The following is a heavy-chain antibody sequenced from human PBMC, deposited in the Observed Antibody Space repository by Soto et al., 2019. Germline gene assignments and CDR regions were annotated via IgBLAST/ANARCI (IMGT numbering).Heavy chain of an antibody. CDR1: GFSLITSGVG. J-gene: IGHJ5*02. Sequence: SGPTLVNPTPTLPLTCTFSGFSLITSGVGVGWVSQHPGKALEWLALIYWDDDKRYSPSLKSRLTITKDTSKNQVVLTMTNMDPVDTATYYCAHRQRIFGAVTNWFDPWGQGTMVTVSS. D-gene: IGHD3-3*01. V-gene: IGHV2-5*02. CDR3: AHRQRIFGAVTNWFDP. CDR2: IYWDDDK.